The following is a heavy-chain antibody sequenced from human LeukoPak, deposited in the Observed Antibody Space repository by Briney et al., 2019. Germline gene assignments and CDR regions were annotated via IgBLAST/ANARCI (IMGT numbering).Heavy chain of an antibody. D-gene: IGHD3-10*01. J-gene: IGHJ4*02. V-gene: IGHV3-23*01. CDR1: GFTIRSYV. CDR3: AKNGHGSGSYYPRTKYYFDY. Sequence: GGSLRLSCAASGFTIRSYVMNWVRQAPGKGLEWVSTISGSDGNTYYADSVKGRFTISRDNSKNTLYLQMNSLRAEDTAVYYCAKNGHGSGSYYPRTKYYFDYWGQGTLVTVSS. CDR2: ISGSDGNT.